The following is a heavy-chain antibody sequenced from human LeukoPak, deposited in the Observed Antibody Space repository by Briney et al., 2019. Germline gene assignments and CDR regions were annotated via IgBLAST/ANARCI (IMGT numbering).Heavy chain of an antibody. D-gene: IGHD3-22*01. CDR3: AKGSYYDSSGSFYFDY. V-gene: IGHV3-23*01. Sequence: GGSLRLSCAASGFTFSSYAMSWVRQAPGKGLEWVSGISGSGDNTYYADSVKGRFTISRDNSKNTLYVQVNSLGTEDTAAYYCAKGSYYDSSGSFYFDYWGQGTLDTVSS. J-gene: IGHJ4*02. CDR2: ISGSGDNT. CDR1: GFTFSSYA.